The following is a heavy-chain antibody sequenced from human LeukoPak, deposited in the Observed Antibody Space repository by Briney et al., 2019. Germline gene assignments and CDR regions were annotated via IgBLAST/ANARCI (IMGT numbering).Heavy chain of an antibody. Sequence: ASVKVSCKASGYTFTYYYIHWMRQAPGQGLEWMGWINPDSDVTSYAQKFQGRVTMTRDTCISTVYVELSRLRSDDTAVYYCARSDSYTWFDPWGQGTLVTVSS. D-gene: IGHD2-15*01. J-gene: IGHJ5*02. CDR1: GYTFTYYY. CDR3: ARSDSYTWFDP. CDR2: INPDSDVT. V-gene: IGHV1-2*02.